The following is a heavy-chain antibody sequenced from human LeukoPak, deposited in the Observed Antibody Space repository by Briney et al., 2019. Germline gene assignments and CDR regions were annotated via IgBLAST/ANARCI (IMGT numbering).Heavy chain of an antibody. CDR2: IKSKADGETT. CDR3: TTPPGCYDTSPLDY. J-gene: IGHJ4*02. V-gene: IGHV3-15*01. Sequence: PGGSLRLSCAASGFTFSNAWMTWVRQAPGKGLEWVGHIKSKADGETTDYAAPVKDRFTISRDDSENTVYLQMNSLKTEDTAVYYCTTPPGCYDTSPLDYWGQGTLVTVSS. D-gene: IGHD3-22*01. CDR1: GFTFSNAW.